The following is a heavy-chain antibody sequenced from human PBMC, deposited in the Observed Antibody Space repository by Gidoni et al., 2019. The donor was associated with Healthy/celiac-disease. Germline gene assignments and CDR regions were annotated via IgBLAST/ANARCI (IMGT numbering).Heavy chain of an antibody. CDR3: ARGGILWFGELLWGENAFDI. Sequence: EVQLVESGGGLVKPGGSRRVACADAGVTVSSYSMNWVRQAPGKGLDWVSSISSSRSYIYYADSVKGRFTISSDNAQHSLYLQMNSLRAEDTAVYYCARGGILWFGELLWGENAFDIWGQGPMVTVSS. J-gene: IGHJ3*02. D-gene: IGHD3-10*01. V-gene: IGHV3-21*01. CDR2: ISSSRSYI. CDR1: GVTVSSYS.